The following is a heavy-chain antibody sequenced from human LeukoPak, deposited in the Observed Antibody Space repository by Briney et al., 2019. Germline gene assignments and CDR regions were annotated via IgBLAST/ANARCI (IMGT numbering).Heavy chain of an antibody. CDR2: ISYDGSNK. CDR3: ANRGYSSSWYSFDY. Sequence: GGSLRLSCAASGFTFSSYGMHWVRQAPGKGLEWVAVISYDGSNKYYADSVKGRFTISRDSSKNTLYLQMNSLRAEDTAVYYCANRGYSSSWYSFDYWGQGNLVTVSS. D-gene: IGHD6-13*01. V-gene: IGHV3-30*18. J-gene: IGHJ4*02. CDR1: GFTFSSYG.